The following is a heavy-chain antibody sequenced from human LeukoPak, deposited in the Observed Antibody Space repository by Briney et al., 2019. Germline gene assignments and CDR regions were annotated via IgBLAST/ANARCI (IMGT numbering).Heavy chain of an antibody. D-gene: IGHD3-3*01. Sequence: SETLSLTCTVSGGSVSDCYWGWIRQPPGKGLEWIGSIYYSGSTYYNPSLKSRVTISVDTSKNQFSLKLSSVTAADTAVYYCARGRIYDFWSGLFDYWGQGTLVTVSS. J-gene: IGHJ4*02. CDR1: GGSVSDCY. V-gene: IGHV4-39*07. CDR3: ARGRIYDFWSGLFDY. CDR2: IYYSGST.